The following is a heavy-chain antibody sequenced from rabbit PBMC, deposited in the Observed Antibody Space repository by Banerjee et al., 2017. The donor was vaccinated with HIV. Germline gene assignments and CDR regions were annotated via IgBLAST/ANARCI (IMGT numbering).Heavy chain of an antibody. V-gene: IGHV1S7*01. Sequence: QLVESGGGLVQPGGSLKLSCKASGLDFSSYSMNWVRQAPGKGLEWIGYFDPIFGSPYYGGGVNGRFTIPRHNAKTPLYLKLNSLTAADTATYFCARDFSRHYWIYSYAGYAYDLWGPGTLVTVS. CDR2: FDPIFGSP. D-gene: IGHD6-1*01. CDR3: ARDFSRHYWIYSYAGYAYDL. J-gene: IGHJ4*01. CDR1: GLDFSSYS.